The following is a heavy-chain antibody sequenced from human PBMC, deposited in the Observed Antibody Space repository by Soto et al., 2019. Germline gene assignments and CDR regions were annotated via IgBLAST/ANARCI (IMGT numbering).Heavy chain of an antibody. CDR3: AKDAIMVSSSYNYFDY. Sequence: PGGSLRLSCAASGFTFSSYGMHWVRQAPGKGLEWVAVISYDGSNKYYADSVKGRFTISRDNSKNTLYLQMNSLRADDTAVYYCAKDAIMVSSSYNYFDYWGQGTLVTVSS. CDR1: GFTFSSYG. CDR2: ISYDGSNK. D-gene: IGHD6-13*01. J-gene: IGHJ4*02. V-gene: IGHV3-30*18.